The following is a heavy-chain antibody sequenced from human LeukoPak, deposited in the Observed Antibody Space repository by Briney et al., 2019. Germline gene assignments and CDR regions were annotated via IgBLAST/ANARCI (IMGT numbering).Heavy chain of an antibody. CDR3: ASVYKNGMDV. CDR2: INPSGDTT. D-gene: IGHD5-24*01. Sequence: ASVKVSCKASGYTLTSYYLHWVRQAPGQGLEWMAIINPSGDTTSHAQRFQGRVTMIRDTSASTVYMELSSLRSEDTAVYYCASVYKNGMDVWGQGTTVTVSS. CDR1: GYTLTSYY. J-gene: IGHJ6*02. V-gene: IGHV1-46*01.